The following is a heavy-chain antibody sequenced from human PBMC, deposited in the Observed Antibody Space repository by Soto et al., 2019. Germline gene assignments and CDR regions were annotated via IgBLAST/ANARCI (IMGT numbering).Heavy chain of an antibody. CDR2: INPNSGGT. V-gene: IGHV1-2*04. Sequence: ASVKVSCKASGYTFTGYYMHWVRQAPGQGLEWMGWINPNSGGTNYAQKFQGWVTMTRDTSISTAYMELSRLRSDDTAVYYCARGVYSSSLGGMDVWGQGTTVTVSS. J-gene: IGHJ6*02. CDR3: ARGVYSSSLGGMDV. CDR1: GYTFTGYY. D-gene: IGHD6-13*01.